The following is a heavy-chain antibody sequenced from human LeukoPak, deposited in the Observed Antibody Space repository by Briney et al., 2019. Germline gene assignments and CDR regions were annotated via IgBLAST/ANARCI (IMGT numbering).Heavy chain of an antibody. J-gene: IGHJ4*02. CDR1: GFTFSSYA. Sequence: GGSLRLSCAASGFTFSSYAMXWVRQXPXXXXXXXXXXXGSGGSTYYADSVKGRFTISRDNSKNTLYLQMNSLRAEDTAVYYCAKSSSPYGSGSYLGIDYWGQGTLVTVSS. V-gene: IGHV3-23*01. D-gene: IGHD3-10*01. CDR3: AKSSSPYGSGSYLGIDY. CDR2: XXGSGGST.